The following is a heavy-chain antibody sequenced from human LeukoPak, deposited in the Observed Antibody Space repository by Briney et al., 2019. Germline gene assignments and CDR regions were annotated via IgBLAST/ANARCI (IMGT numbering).Heavy chain of an antibody. D-gene: IGHD5-18*01. CDR2: INPSGGST. J-gene: IGHJ4*02. CDR1: GYTFTIYY. V-gene: IGHV1-46*01. Sequence: ASVKVSFKASGYTFTIYYMHWVRQAPGQGLEWMGIINPSGGSTSYAQKFQGRVTMTRDTSISTAYMELSRLRSDDTAVYYCAVGYSYGPYYFDYWGQGTLVTVSS. CDR3: AVGYSYGPYYFDY.